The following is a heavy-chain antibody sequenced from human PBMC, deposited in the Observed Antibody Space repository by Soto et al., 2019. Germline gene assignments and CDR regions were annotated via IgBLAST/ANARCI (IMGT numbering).Heavy chain of an antibody. J-gene: IGHJ4*02. Sequence: PGGSLRLSCAASGFTFSSYAMHWVRQAPGKGLEWVAVISYDGSNKYYADSVKGRFTISRDNSKNTLYLQMNSLRAEDTAVYYCATGGSGSYQRSHIDYWGQGTLVTVSS. CDR2: ISYDGSNK. V-gene: IGHV3-30-3*01. CDR1: GFTFSSYA. CDR3: ATGGSGSYQRSHIDY. D-gene: IGHD3-10*01.